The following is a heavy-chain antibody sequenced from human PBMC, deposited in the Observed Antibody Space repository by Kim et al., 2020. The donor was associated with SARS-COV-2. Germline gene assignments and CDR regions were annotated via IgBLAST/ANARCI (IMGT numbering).Heavy chain of an antibody. CDR1: GFTFSSYE. D-gene: IGHD2-15*01. CDR2: ISSSGSTI. V-gene: IGHV3-48*03. J-gene: IGHJ4*02. CDR3: ARDLDIGGPYYFDY. Sequence: GGSLRLSCAASGFTFSSYEMNWVRQAPGKGLEWVSYISSSGSTIYYADSVKGRFTISRDNAKNSLYLQMNSLRAEDTAVYYCARDLDIGGPYYFDYWGQGTLVTVSS.